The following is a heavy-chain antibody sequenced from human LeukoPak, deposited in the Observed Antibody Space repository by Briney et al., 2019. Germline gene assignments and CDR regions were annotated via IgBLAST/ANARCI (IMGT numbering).Heavy chain of an antibody. CDR3: AKKMSSSNIGFDF. Sequence: GGSLRLSCAASGFTFSSYGMSWVRQAPGKGLEWVSGVGSGGTTYYADSVKGRFTISRDNSKNTLYLQMNSLRAEDTAIYYCAKKMSSSNIGFDFWGQGTLVTVSS. V-gene: IGHV3-23*01. CDR1: GFTFSSYG. D-gene: IGHD6-6*01. CDR2: VGSGGTT. J-gene: IGHJ4*02.